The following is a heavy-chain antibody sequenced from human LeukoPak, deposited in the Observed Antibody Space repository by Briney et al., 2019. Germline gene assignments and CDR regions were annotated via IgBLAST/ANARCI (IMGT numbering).Heavy chain of an antibody. V-gene: IGHV4-59*12. CDR2: IYYSGST. CDR3: ARVTGYYRAYFDY. J-gene: IGHJ4*02. CDR1: GGSISSYY. D-gene: IGHD3-9*01. Sequence: SETLSLTCTVSGGSISSYYWSWIRQPPGRGLEWIGYIYYSGSTNYNPSLKSRVTISVDTSKNQFSLKLSSVTAADTAVYYCARVTGYYRAYFDYWGQGTLVTVSS.